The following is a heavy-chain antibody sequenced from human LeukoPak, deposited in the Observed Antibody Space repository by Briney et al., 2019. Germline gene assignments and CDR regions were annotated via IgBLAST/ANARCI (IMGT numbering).Heavy chain of an antibody. CDR3: ARKDGSGSYYYFDY. CDR2: ISSSSSTI. J-gene: IGHJ4*02. V-gene: IGHV3-11*04. CDR1: GFTFSDFY. Sequence: GGSLRLSCAASGFTFSDFYMSWIRQAPGKGLEWVSYISSSSSTIYYADSVKGRFTISRDNAKNSLYLQMNSLRAEDTAVYYCARKDGSGSYYYFDYWGQGTLVTVSS. D-gene: IGHD3-10*01.